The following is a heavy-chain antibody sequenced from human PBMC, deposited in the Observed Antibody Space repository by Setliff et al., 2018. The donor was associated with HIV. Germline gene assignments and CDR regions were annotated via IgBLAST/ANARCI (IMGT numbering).Heavy chain of an antibody. D-gene: IGHD3-3*01. Sequence: SVKVSCKASGDTFSNYAISWVRQAPGQGLEWMGGIIPIFGTANYAQKFEGRVTITADKSTSTAYMEVNSLRFEDTAVYYCARDGNPSGLLDYWGQGTLVTVSS. CDR2: IIPIFGTA. CDR1: GDTFSNYA. V-gene: IGHV1-69*06. CDR3: ARDGNPSGLLDY. J-gene: IGHJ4*02.